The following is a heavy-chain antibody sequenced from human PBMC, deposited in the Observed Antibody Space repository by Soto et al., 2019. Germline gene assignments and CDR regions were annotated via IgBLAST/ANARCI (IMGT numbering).Heavy chain of an antibody. CDR2: ISSSSSTI. CDR3: AREGRYSGSDYFDY. J-gene: IGHJ4*02. D-gene: IGHD5-12*01. V-gene: IGHV3-48*02. CDR1: GFTFSSYS. Sequence: LRLSCGASGFTFSSYSMNWVRQAPGKGLEWISYISSSSSTIFYADSVKGRFTISRDNDKNSLYLQMNNLRDEDTAVYFCAREGRYSGSDYFDYWGQGTLVTVSS.